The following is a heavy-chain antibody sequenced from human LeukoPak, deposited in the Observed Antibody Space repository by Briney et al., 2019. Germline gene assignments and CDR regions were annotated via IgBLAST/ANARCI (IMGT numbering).Heavy chain of an antibody. D-gene: IGHD6-19*01. J-gene: IGHJ4*02. V-gene: IGHV3-13*01. CDR1: GFTFSSYD. CDR2: IGTAGDT. CDR3: ARGRIAVAHFDY. Sequence: AGGSLRLSCAASGFTFSSYDMHWVRRATGKGLEWVSAIGTAGDTYYPGSVKGRFTISRENAKNSLYLQMNSLRAGDTAVYYCARGRIAVAHFDYWGQGTLVTVSS.